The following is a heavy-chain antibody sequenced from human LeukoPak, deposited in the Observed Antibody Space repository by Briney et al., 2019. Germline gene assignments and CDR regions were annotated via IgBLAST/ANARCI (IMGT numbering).Heavy chain of an antibody. V-gene: IGHV4-30-2*01. D-gene: IGHD5-18*01. J-gene: IGHJ4*02. CDR1: GGSISSGGYS. CDR3: ARVALQLWPWFDY. Sequence: SETLSLTCAVSGGSISSGGYSWSWIRQPPGKGLEWIGYIYHSGSTYYNPSLKSRVTISVDTSKNQFSLKLSSVTAADTAVYYCARVALQLWPWFDYWGQGTLVTVSS. CDR2: IYHSGST.